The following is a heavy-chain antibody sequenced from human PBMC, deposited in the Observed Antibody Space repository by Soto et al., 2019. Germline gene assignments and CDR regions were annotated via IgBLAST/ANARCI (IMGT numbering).Heavy chain of an antibody. J-gene: IGHJ5*02. V-gene: IGHV3-33*01. CDR2: IWYDGSNK. D-gene: IGHD6-6*01. CDR1: GFTFSSYG. CDR3: ARDRAARPENWFDP. Sequence: PGGSLRLSCAASGFTFSSYGMHWVRQAPGKGLEWVAVIWYDGSNKYYADSVKGRLTISRDNSKNTLYLQMNSLRAEDTAVYYCARDRAARPENWFDPWGQGTLVTVSS.